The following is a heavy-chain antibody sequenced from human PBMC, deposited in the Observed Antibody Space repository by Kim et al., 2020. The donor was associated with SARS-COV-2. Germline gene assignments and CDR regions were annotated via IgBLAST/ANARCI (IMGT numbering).Heavy chain of an antibody. CDR2: ISNSGGGR. D-gene: IGHD5-18*01. Sequence: GGSLRLSCAASGFTFSSYGMSWVRQAPGKGLEWVSGISNSGGGRYYADSVKGRFTISRDNSKNTLYLQMNSLRAEDTAVYYCAKVIGQPTYFYYYMDVWGEGTTVTVSS. V-gene: IGHV3-23*01. CDR3: AKVIGQPTYFYYYMDV. J-gene: IGHJ6*03. CDR1: GFTFSSYG.